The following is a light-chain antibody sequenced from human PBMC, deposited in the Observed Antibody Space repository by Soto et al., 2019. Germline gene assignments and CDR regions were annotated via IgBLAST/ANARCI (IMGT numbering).Light chain of an antibody. CDR2: GAS. Sequence: EILMTQSPATLSLSPGARATLSGRASQSVSSNLAWHQQKPGQATRLLIYGASTRATGIPDRLRGSGSGTEFTLTISRLQSEDFAVYYRKQYNNWATPFGQGNTV. J-gene: IGKJ1*01. V-gene: IGKV3D-15*01. CDR1: QSVSSN. CDR3: KQYNNWATP.